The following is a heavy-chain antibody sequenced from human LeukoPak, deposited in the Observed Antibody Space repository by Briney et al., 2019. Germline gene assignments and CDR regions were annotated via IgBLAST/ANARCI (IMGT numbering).Heavy chain of an antibody. CDR2: IIPILGIA. CDR3: ARAEDDYGGKVGTWYFDL. V-gene: IGHV1-69*04. Sequence: SVKVSCKASGGTFSSYAISWVRQAPGQGLDWMGRIIPILGIANYAQKFQGRVTITAAKSTSTAFMELSTLRSEDTAVYYCARAEDDYGGKVGTWYFDLWGRGTLVTVSS. J-gene: IGHJ2*01. CDR1: GGTFSSYA. D-gene: IGHD4-23*01.